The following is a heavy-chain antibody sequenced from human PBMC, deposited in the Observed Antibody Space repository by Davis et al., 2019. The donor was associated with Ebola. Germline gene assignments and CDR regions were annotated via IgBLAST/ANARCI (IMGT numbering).Heavy chain of an antibody. Sequence: WIRQPPGKGLEWIGSIHYSGTTHYNPSLRSRVTMSADTSKNQFALRLSSVTAADTAVYYCAKAGRFLEWSSVFQYWGQGTLVTVSS. D-gene: IGHD3-3*01. V-gene: IGHV4-39*01. CDR3: AKAGRFLEWSSVFQY. CDR2: IHYSGTT. J-gene: IGHJ4*02.